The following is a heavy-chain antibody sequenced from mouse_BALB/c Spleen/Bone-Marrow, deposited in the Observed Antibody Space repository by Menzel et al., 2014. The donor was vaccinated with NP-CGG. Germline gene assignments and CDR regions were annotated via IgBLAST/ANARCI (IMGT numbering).Heavy chain of an antibody. D-gene: IGHD1-1*01. J-gene: IGHJ4*01. CDR3: ARWDYYGYAMDY. Sequence: EVQLVESGPELVKPGASMKISCKASGYSFTGYTMNWVKQSHGKNLEGIGLINPYNGGTSYNQKFMGKATLTVDKSSSTAYMELLSLTSEDSAVYYCARWDYYGYAMDYWGQGTSVTVSS. V-gene: IGHV1-18*01. CDR2: INPYNGGT. CDR1: GYSFTGYT.